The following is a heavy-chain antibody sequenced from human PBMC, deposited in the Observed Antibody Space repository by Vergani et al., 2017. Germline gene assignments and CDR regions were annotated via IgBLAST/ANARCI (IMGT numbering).Heavy chain of an antibody. J-gene: IGHJ4*02. CDR3: ARDRAEMELLSIDY. CDR1: GFTFSSYS. D-gene: IGHD5-24*01. V-gene: IGHV3-21*01. CDR2: ISISSSYI. Sequence: EVQLVESGGGLVKPGGSLRLSCAASGFTFSSYSMNWVRQAPGKGLEWVSSISISSSYIYYADSVKGRFTISRDNAKNSLYLQMNSLRAEDTAVYYCARDRAEMELLSIDYWGQGTLVTVSS.